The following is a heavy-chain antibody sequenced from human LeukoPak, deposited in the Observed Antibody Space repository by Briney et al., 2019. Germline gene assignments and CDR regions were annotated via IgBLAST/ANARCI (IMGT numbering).Heavy chain of an antibody. CDR1: GGTFSNYA. CDR3: ARGWLAETTVVTPYNY. Sequence: ASVTVSCKASGGTFSNYAINWVRQASGQGLEWMGGIIPIFGKANYAQKFQGRVTITADESTRTAYMELSSLRSEDTAVYYCARGWLAETTVVTPYNYWGRGTLVSVSS. CDR2: IIPIFGKA. V-gene: IGHV1-69*13. D-gene: IGHD4-23*01. J-gene: IGHJ4*02.